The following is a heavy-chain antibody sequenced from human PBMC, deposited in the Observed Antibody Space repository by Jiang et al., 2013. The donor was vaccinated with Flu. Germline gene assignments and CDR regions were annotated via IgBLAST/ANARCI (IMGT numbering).Heavy chain of an antibody. V-gene: IGHV4-38-2*02. CDR3: ARDAGDGYPWDY. CDR2: IYHSGST. D-gene: IGHD5-24*01. J-gene: IGHJ4*02. CDR1: GYSISSGYY. Sequence: PGLVKPSETLSLTCAVSGYSISSGYYWGWIRQPPGKGLEWIGSIYHSGSTYYNPSLKSRVTISVDTSKNQFSLKLSSVTAADTAVYYCARDAGDGYPWDYWGQGTLVTVSS.